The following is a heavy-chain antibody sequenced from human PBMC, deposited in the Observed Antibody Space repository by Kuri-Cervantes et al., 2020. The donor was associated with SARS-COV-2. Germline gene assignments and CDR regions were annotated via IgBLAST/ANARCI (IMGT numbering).Heavy chain of an antibody. V-gene: IGHV3-48*02. Sequence: GGSLRLSCAASGFTFSNAWMSWVRQAPGKGLEWVSYISSSSSTIYYADSVKGRFTTSRDNAKNSLYLQMNSLRDEDTAVYYCARGAHDYGGNSRAGYFDYWGQGTLVTVSS. J-gene: IGHJ4*02. CDR1: GFTFSNAW. CDR3: ARGAHDYGGNSRAGYFDY. D-gene: IGHD4-23*01. CDR2: ISSSSSTI.